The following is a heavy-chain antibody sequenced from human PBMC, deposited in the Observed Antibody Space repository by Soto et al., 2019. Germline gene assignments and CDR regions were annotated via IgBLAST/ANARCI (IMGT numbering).Heavy chain of an antibody. CDR2: ISYGGDNK. CDR3: AKARHSTSWYGLEADF. CDR1: GFIFSDYA. Sequence: QVQLVESGGGVVQPGMSLRLSCAASGFIFSDYAMHWVRQAPGKGLEWVAVISYGGDNKYYADSVRGRFAISRDNLKNTLDLQMNSLNPEDTAVYHCAKARHSTSWYGLEADFWGQGTLVTVSS. V-gene: IGHV3-30*09. D-gene: IGHD6-13*01. J-gene: IGHJ4*02.